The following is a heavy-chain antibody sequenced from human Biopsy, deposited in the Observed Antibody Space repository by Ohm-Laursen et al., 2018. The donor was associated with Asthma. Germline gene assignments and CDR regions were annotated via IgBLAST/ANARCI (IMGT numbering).Heavy chain of an antibody. D-gene: IGHD3-10*01. Sequence: ESLRISCKVSGYIFTSYWIGWVRQMPGKGLEWMGIIFPGDSDTIYSPSFQGQVTISAGKSISTAYLQWSSLKASDTAIYYCARLPYGSGSFFDFWGQGTQVTVAS. CDR2: IFPGDSDT. J-gene: IGHJ4*02. V-gene: IGHV5-51*01. CDR1: GYIFTSYW. CDR3: ARLPYGSGSFFDF.